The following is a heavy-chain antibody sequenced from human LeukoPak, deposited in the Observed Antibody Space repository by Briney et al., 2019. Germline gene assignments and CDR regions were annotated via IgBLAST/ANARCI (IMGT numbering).Heavy chain of an antibody. CDR2: IYTSGST. Sequence: PSETLSLTCTVSGDSISNFYWSWIRQPAGKGLEWIGRIYTSGSTNYNPSLKSRVTISVDTSKNQFSLKLSSVTAADTAVYYCARVYYDFWSGYYRAYYFDYWGQGTLVTVSS. V-gene: IGHV4-4*07. D-gene: IGHD3-3*01. CDR3: ARVYYDFWSGYYRAYYFDY. CDR1: GDSISNFY. J-gene: IGHJ4*02.